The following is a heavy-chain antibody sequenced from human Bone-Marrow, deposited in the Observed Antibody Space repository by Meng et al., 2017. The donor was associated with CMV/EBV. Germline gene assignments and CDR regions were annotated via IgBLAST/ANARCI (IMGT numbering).Heavy chain of an antibody. CDR3: ARVSGSYQGHWFDP. D-gene: IGHD1-26*01. J-gene: IGHJ5*02. Sequence: GSLRLSCTVSGAAILSGNYYWSWIRQPPGKGLEWMGYVYFTGTSTYNPSLKSRVTISIDTSENQFSLKVSSVTAADTAVYYCARVSGSYQGHWFDPWGQGTLVTVSS. CDR1: GAAILSGNYY. CDR2: VYFTGTS. V-gene: IGHV4-61*01.